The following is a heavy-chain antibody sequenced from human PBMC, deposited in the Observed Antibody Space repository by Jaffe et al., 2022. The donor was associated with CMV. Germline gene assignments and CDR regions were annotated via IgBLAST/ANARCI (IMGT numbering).Heavy chain of an antibody. J-gene: IGHJ5*02. CDR2: MNPNSGNT. CDR1: GYTFTSYD. CDR3: ARAEYSSGWYARRNWFDP. D-gene: IGHD6-19*01. Sequence: QVQLVQSGAEVKKPGASVKVSCKASGYTFTSYDINWVRQATGQGLEWMGWMNPNSGNTGYAQKFQGRVTMTRNTSISTAYMELSSLRSEDTAVYYCARAEYSSGWYARRNWFDPWGQGTLVTVSS. V-gene: IGHV1-8*01.